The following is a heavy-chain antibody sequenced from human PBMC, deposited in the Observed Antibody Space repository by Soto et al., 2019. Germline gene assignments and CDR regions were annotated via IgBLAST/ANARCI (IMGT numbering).Heavy chain of an antibody. CDR2: IYYSGST. CDR1: GGSISSYY. V-gene: IGHV4-59*08. Sequence: PSETLSLTCTVSGGSISSYYWSWIRQPPGKGLEWIGYIYYSGSTNYSPSLKSRVTISVDTSKNQFSLKLSSVTAADTAVYYCARRSTIGIDYWGQGTLVTVSS. CDR3: ARRSTIGIDY. D-gene: IGHD3-9*01. J-gene: IGHJ4*02.